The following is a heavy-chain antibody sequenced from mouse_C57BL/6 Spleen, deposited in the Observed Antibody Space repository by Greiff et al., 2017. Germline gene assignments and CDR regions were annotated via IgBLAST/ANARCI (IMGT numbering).Heavy chain of an antibody. CDR2: IYPRSGNT. D-gene: IGHD2-4*01. J-gene: IGHJ2*01. Sequence: QVHVKQSGAELARPGASVKLSCKASGYTFTSYGISWVKQRTGQGLEWIGEIYPRSGNTYYNEKFKGKATLTADKSSSTAYMELRSLTSDDSAVYFCARGENDYAGHDYWGQGTTLTVSS. CDR3: ARGENDYAGHDY. V-gene: IGHV1-81*01. CDR1: GYTFTSYG.